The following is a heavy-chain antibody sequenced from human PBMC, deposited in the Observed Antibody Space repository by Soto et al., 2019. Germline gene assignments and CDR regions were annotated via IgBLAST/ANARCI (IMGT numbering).Heavy chain of an antibody. D-gene: IGHD3-22*01. CDR1: GFTFSSYG. J-gene: IGHJ2*01. CDR2: ISYDGSNK. Sequence: QVQLVESGGGVVQPGRSLRLSCAASGFTFSSYGMHWVRQAPGKGLEWVAVISYDGSNKYYADSVKGRFTISRDNSKNTLYLQMNSLRGEDTAVYYCATGYYYDSSGYYPHWYFDLWGRGTLVTVSS. V-gene: IGHV3-30*03. CDR3: ATGYYYDSSGYYPHWYFDL.